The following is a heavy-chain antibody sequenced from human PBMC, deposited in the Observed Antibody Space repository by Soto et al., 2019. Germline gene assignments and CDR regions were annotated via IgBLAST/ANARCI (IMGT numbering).Heavy chain of an antibody. CDR2: IYYSGKT. J-gene: IGHJ4*02. D-gene: IGHD2-21*01. CDR1: GDTIYSDNYY. Sequence: QVQLRESGPGLVKPSQTLSLTCTVSGDTIYSDNYYCTWIRQPPGRGLALIAYIYYSGKTYYNPSLTSRTIISVDTPKNQFSLRLSSVAASDTAVYFGARGEAMLPSIVTFPFDSWGQGILVTVSS. V-gene: IGHV4-30-4*01. CDR3: ARGEAMLPSIVTFPFDS.